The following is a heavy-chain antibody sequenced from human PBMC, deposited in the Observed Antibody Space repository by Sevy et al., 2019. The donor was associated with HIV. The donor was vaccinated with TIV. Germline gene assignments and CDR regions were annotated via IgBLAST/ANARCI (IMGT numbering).Heavy chain of an antibody. CDR2: IRSKVYGGTT. V-gene: IGHV3-49*04. CDR3: ARGYCSTTSCYNAWVDV. J-gene: IGHJ6*02. D-gene: IGHD2-2*02. Sequence: GGSLRLSCTTSGFTFGDYAMSWVRQAPGKGLEWVGFIRSKVYGGTTEYAASVKGRFTISRDDSKSIAYLQMNSLKTEDTAVYYCARGYCSTTSCYNAWVDVWGQGTTVTVSS. CDR1: GFTFGDYA.